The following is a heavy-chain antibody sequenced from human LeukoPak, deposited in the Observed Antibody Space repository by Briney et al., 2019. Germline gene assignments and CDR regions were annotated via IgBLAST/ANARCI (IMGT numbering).Heavy chain of an antibody. CDR1: GGSISSSIYY. CDR3: ARSDWELLLVY. V-gene: IGHV4-39*07. D-gene: IGHD1-26*01. J-gene: IGHJ4*02. Sequence: SETLSLTCTVSGGSISSSIYYWGWIRQPPGKGLEWIGSIYYSGSTYYNPSLKSRVTISVDTSKNQFSLKLSSVTAADTAVYYCARSDWELLLVYWGQGTLVTVSS. CDR2: IYYSGST.